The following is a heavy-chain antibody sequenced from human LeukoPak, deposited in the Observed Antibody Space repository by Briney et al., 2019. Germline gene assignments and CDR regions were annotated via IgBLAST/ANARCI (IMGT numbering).Heavy chain of an antibody. CDR3: ATIMVRGVILDY. J-gene: IGHJ4*02. D-gene: IGHD3-10*01. Sequence: PGGSLRLSCAASGFTFSDYYMSWIRQAPGKGLEWVSYISSSGSTIYYADSVKGRFTISRDNAKNSLYLQMNSLRAEDTAVYYCATIMVRGVILDYWGQGTLVTVSS. V-gene: IGHV3-11*01. CDR1: GFTFSDYY. CDR2: ISSSGSTI.